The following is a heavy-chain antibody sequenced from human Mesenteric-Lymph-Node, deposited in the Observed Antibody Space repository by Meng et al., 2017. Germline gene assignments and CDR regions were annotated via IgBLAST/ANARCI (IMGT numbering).Heavy chain of an antibody. D-gene: IGHD4-23*01. Sequence: SVKVSCKASGGTFSSYAISWVRQAPGQGLEWMGGIIPIFGTANYAQKFQGRVTMTRNTSISTAYMELSSLRSEDTAVYYCARDYGGNLYWYFDLWGRGTLVTVS. J-gene: IGHJ2*01. CDR2: IIPIFGTA. CDR1: GGTFSSYA. CDR3: ARDYGGNLYWYFDL. V-gene: IGHV1-69*05.